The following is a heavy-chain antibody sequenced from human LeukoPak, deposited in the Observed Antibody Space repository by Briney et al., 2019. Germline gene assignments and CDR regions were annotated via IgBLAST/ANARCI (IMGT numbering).Heavy chain of an antibody. J-gene: IGHJ5*02. CDR2: IYHSGST. Sequence: PSETLSLTCTVSGYSISSGYYWGWIRQPPGKGLEWIGSIYHSGSTLYNPSLKSRVTISVDTSKNQFSLQLSSVTAADTAVYYCARAYSSSWYFNWFDPWGQGTLVTVSS. CDR3: ARAYSSSWYFNWFDP. D-gene: IGHD6-13*01. V-gene: IGHV4-38-2*02. CDR1: GYSISSGYY.